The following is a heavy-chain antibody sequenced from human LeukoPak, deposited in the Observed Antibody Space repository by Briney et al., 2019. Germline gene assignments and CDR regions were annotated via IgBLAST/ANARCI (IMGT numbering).Heavy chain of an antibody. V-gene: IGHV1-3*01. CDR1: EYTFTSYA. Sequence: GASVKVSCKASEYTFTSYAMHWVRQAPGQRLEWMGWINAGNGNTKYSQKFQGRVTITRDTSASTAYMELSSLRSEDTAVYYCARGSNYYDSSGLDYWGQGTLVTVSS. CDR2: INAGNGNT. J-gene: IGHJ4*02. CDR3: ARGSNYYDSSGLDY. D-gene: IGHD3-22*01.